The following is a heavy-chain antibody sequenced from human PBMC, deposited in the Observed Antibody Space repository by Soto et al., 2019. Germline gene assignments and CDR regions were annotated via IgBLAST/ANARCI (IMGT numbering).Heavy chain of an antibody. CDR3: ARHPTHYGSGSYPMDY. D-gene: IGHD3-10*01. J-gene: IGHJ4*02. CDR1: GGSISSSSYY. Sequence: SETLSLTCTVSGGSISSSSYYWGWIRQPPGKGLEWIGSIYYSGSTYYNPSLKSRVTIAVGTSKNQFSLKLSSVTAADTAVYYCARHPTHYGSGSYPMDYWGQGTLVTVSS. V-gene: IGHV4-39*01. CDR2: IYYSGST.